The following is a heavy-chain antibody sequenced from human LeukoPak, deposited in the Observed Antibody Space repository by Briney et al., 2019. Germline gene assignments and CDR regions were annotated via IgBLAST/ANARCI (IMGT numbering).Heavy chain of an antibody. CDR3: ARDYGDY. V-gene: IGHV3-7*01. CDR2: INQDGSEI. J-gene: IGHJ4*02. Sequence: GGSLRLSCAASGFAFSIYWMSWVRQAPGKGLEWVANINQDGSEIYHVDSVKGRFTISRDNAKNSLHLQMNSLRAEDAAVYYCARDYGDYWGQGTLVTVSS. CDR1: GFAFSIYW. D-gene: IGHD4-17*01.